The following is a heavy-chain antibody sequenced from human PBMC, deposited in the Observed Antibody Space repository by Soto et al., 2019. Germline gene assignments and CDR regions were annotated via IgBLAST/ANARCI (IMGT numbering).Heavy chain of an antibody. CDR3: ARDFDSSGYYGPVGAFDI. CDR1: RLTFSSYT. D-gene: IGHD3-22*01. J-gene: IGHJ3*02. V-gene: IGHV3-21*03. CDR2: ISSSTTYI. Sequence: PGGSLRLSCSASRLTFSSYTMNWVRQAPGKGLEWVSSISSSTTYIYYADSVKGRFTISRDNAKNSLYLQVNSLRAEDTAVYYCARDFDSSGYYGPVGAFDIWGQGTMVTVSS.